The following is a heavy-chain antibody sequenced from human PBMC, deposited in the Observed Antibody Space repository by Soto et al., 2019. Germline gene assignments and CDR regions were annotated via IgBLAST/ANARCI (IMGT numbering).Heavy chain of an antibody. D-gene: IGHD1-7*01. CDR1: GYTFTGYY. V-gene: IGHV1-2*02. CDR3: ARGVELQRRDYYYYYGMDV. CDR2: INPNSGGT. Sequence: GASVKVSCKASGYTFTGYYMHWVRQAPGQGLDWMGWINPNSGGTNYAQKFQGRVTMTRDTPISTAYMELSRLRSDDTAVYYCARGVELQRRDYYYYYGMDVWGQGTTVTVSS. J-gene: IGHJ6*02.